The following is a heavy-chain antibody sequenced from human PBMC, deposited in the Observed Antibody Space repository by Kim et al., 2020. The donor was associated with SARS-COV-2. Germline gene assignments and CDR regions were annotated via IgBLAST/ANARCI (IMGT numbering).Heavy chain of an antibody. CDR3: ARRVLRFLAQDY. J-gene: IGHJ4*02. V-gene: IGHV3-11*01. CDR2: ISNSGSTI. D-gene: IGHD3-3*01. CDR1: GFTFSDYY. Sequence: GGSLRLSCAASGFTFSDYYMSWIRQAPGKGLEWVSYISNSGSTIYYADSVKGRFTISRDNAKNSLYLQMNSLRAEDTAVYYCARRVLRFLAQDYWGQGTLVTVSS.